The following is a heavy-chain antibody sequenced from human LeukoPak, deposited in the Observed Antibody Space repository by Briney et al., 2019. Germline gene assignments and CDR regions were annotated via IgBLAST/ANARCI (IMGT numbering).Heavy chain of an antibody. Sequence: PSETLSLTCAVYGGSFSGYYWSWIRQPAGKGLEWIGEINHSGSTNYNPSLKSRVTISVDTSKNQFSLKLSSVTAADTAVYYCARGSRLLTLWGQGTLVTVSS. CDR3: ARGSRLLTL. CDR2: INHSGST. V-gene: IGHV4-34*01. CDR1: GGSFSGYY. J-gene: IGHJ4*02.